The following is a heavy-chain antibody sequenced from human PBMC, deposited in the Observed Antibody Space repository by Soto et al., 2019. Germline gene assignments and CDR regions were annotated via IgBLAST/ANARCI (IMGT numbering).Heavy chain of an antibody. J-gene: IGHJ4*02. CDR1: GFTFSSYG. CDR3: AKDRAPTYGDYVYFDY. Sequence: PGESLRRSCAASGFTFSSYGMSGVRQAPGKGLEWVSAISGSGGSTYYADSVKGRFTISRDNSKNTLYLQMNSLRAEDTAVYYCAKDRAPTYGDYVYFDYWGQGTLVTVSS. V-gene: IGHV3-23*01. CDR2: ISGSGGST. D-gene: IGHD4-17*01.